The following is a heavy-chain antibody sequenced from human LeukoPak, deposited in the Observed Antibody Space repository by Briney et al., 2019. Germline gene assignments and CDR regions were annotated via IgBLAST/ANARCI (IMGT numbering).Heavy chain of an antibody. J-gene: IGHJ4*02. CDR3: ARLRRDQAAAGDLIEPFDY. D-gene: IGHD6-13*01. V-gene: IGHV5-51*01. CDR1: GYTFTGYY. CDR2: TYPGDSDT. Sequence: GASVKVSCKASGYTFTGYYMHWVRQMPGKGLEWMGITYPGDSDTRYSPSFQGQVTISADKSISTAYLQWSSLKASDTAMYYCARLRRDQAAAGDLIEPFDYWGQGTLVTVSS.